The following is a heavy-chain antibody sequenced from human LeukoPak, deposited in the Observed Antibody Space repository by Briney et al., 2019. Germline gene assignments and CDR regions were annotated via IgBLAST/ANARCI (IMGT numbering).Heavy chain of an antibody. CDR2: INPNSGGT. CDR3: ARSPHILTGENFDY. D-gene: IGHD3-9*01. J-gene: IGHJ4*02. Sequence: ASVKVSCTASGYSFTAYYMHWVRQAPGQGLEWMGWINPNSGGTNYAQKFQGSVTMTRDTSINTAYMEMSRLRSDETALYYCARSPHILTGENFDYWGQGTLVTVSS. CDR1: GYSFTAYY. V-gene: IGHV1-2*02.